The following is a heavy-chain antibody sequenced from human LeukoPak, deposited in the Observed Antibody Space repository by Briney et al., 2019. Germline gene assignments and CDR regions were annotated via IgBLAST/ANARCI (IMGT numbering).Heavy chain of an antibody. Sequence: GGSLRLSRAACVFTVSNNYMSWVPAAPGKGLGCVSLFYSGGNRYYADSVKGRFTISRDNSKNTLYLQMNSLRAEDTAVYYCAKDLTGYCSGGSCYGWGQGTVVTVSS. CDR2: FYSGGNR. D-gene: IGHD2-15*01. V-gene: IGHV3-66*01. CDR3: AKDLTGYCSGGSCYG. CDR1: VFTVSNNY. J-gene: IGHJ4*02.